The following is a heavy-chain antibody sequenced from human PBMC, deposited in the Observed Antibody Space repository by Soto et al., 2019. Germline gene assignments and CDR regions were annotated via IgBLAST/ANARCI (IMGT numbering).Heavy chain of an antibody. CDR2: IVPLFGTA. CDR1: GGTFGNTA. CDR3: ARDGDPGYSFWSGPLGGGRFDP. V-gene: IGHV1-69*12. Sequence: QVQLEQSGAEVKEPGSSVNVSCKTSGGTFGNTAVTWVRQVPGQGLEWIGGIVPLFGTANYAQKFRGRVMITADESTSTAYMDLSSLRSDDTAIYYCARDGDPGYSFWSGPLGGGRFDPWGQGTLVTVSS. J-gene: IGHJ5*02. D-gene: IGHD3-3*01.